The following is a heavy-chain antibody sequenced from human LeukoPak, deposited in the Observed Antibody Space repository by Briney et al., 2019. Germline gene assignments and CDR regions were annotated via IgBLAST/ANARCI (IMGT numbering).Heavy chain of an antibody. CDR1: GFTFSSYG. J-gene: IGHJ4*02. CDR3: AKDDAWLRFGE. CDR2: IRYDGSYK. D-gene: IGHD3-10*01. V-gene: IGHV3-30*02. Sequence: GGSLRLSCAASGFTFSSYGMHWVRQAPGKGLEWVAFIRYDGSYKYYADSVKGPFTISRDNSKNTLYLEVISLTAEDTAVYYCAKDDAWLRFGEWSQGTLVTVSS.